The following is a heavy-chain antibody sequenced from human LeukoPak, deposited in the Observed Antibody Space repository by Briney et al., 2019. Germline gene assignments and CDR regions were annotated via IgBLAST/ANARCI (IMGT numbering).Heavy chain of an antibody. Sequence: GGSLTLSCVASGFTFSSYVMSWVRQAPGKGLEWVSAISGSGGSTYYADSVKGRFTISRDNSKNTLYLQMNSLRAEDTAVYYCAKGVNIVVVTALDYWGQGTLVTVSS. D-gene: IGHD2-21*02. J-gene: IGHJ4*02. CDR3: AKGVNIVVVTALDY. V-gene: IGHV3-23*01. CDR2: ISGSGGST. CDR1: GFTFSSYV.